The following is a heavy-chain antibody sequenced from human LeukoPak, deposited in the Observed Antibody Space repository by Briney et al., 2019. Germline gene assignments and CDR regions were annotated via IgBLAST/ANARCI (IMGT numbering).Heavy chain of an antibody. J-gene: IGHJ3*02. CDR2: IYTDDSA. CDR3: AGGYTNTWSALWAFDI. V-gene: IGHV3-53*01. CDR1: AFTVSSKY. Sequence: GRSLRPSCAASAFTVSSKYMTSVRQAPGKGLEWVALIYTDDSAHYADSVKGRFTISRDNSKNTLFLQLISLRAEDSALCYCAGGYTNTWSALWAFDIWGRGTMVTVSS. D-gene: IGHD6-13*01.